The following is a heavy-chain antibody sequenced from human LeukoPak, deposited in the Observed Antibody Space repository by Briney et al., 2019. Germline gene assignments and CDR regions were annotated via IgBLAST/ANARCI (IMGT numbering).Heavy chain of an antibody. V-gene: IGHV1-46*01. CDR3: ARDSSDIRSLIAH. D-gene: IGHD2-15*01. CDR1: GYTFTSYH. J-gene: IGHJ1*01. Sequence: ASVKVSCKASGYTFTSYHMHWVRQAPGQGLEWMGKINLSGGSTTYAQKFQGRVTMTRDASTSTVYMELSSLRSEDTVVYYCARDSSDIRSLIAHWGQGTLVTVSS. CDR2: INLSGGST.